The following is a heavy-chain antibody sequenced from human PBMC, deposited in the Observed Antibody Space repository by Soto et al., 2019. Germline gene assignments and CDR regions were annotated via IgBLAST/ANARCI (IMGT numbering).Heavy chain of an antibody. CDR3: ARDMYYYDSSGYYYVGYFDY. V-gene: IGHV3-30-3*01. J-gene: IGHJ4*02. CDR2: ISYDGSNK. D-gene: IGHD3-22*01. Sequence: QVQLVESGGGVVQPGRSLRLSCAASGFTFSSYAMHWVRQAPGKWLEWVAVISYDGSNKYYADSVKGRFTISRDNSKNTLYLQMNSLRAEDTAVYYCARDMYYYDSSGYYYVGYFDYWGQGTLVTVSS. CDR1: GFTFSSYA.